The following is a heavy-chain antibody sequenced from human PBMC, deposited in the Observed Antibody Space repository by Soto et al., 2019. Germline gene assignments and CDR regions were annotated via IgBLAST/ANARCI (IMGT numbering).Heavy chain of an antibody. CDR1: GFTFSSYG. J-gene: IGHJ4*02. Sequence: PGGSLRLSCSASGFTFSSYGMHWVRQAPGKGLEWVAVISYDGSSKYYADSVKGRFTISRDNSKNTLYLQMNSLRAEDTAVYYCAKEHYYDSSGYFKYWGQGTLVTVSS. CDR3: AKEHYYDSSGYFKY. V-gene: IGHV3-30*18. D-gene: IGHD3-22*01. CDR2: ISYDGSSK.